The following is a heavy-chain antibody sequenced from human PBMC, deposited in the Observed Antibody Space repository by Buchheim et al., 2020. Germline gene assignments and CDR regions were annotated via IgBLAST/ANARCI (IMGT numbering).Heavy chain of an antibody. CDR2: IYSGGGT. Sequence: EVQLVESGGGLVQPGGSLRLSCAASGFTVSSNYMNWVRQAPGKGLEWVSVIYSGGGTYYADSVKGRFTISRDNSKNTLAFQMNSLRAEDTAIYYCARDTRSDHSFDSWGQGTL. CDR3: ARDTRSDHSFDS. J-gene: IGHJ4*02. D-gene: IGHD1-14*01. CDR1: GFTVSSNY. V-gene: IGHV3-66*01.